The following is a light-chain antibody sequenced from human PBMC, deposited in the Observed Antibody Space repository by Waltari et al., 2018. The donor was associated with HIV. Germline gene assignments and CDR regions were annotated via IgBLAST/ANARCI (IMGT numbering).Light chain of an antibody. J-gene: IGLJ3*02. CDR1: ALPKKY. CDR2: KDS. Sequence: SYELTQPPSVSVSPGQTARIPCSGDALPKKYAYWYQQKPGQAPVLVRYKDSERPSGIPERFSGSSSGTIVTLTISGVQAEDEADYYCQSADSSGTWVFGGGTKLTVL. CDR3: QSADSSGTWV. V-gene: IGLV3-25*03.